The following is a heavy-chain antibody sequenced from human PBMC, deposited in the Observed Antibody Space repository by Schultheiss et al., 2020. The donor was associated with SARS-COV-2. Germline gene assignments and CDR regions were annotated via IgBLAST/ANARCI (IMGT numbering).Heavy chain of an antibody. J-gene: IGHJ4*01. CDR2: ISSSGGST. Sequence: GGSLRLSCAVSGFTFSSYEMNWVRQAPGKGLEWVSVISSSGGSTFYADSVKGRFTISRDNAKNTLYLQMNSLRAEDTAVYYCARDRLERPSLWFGESHPYYFDYWGQGTLVTVSS. CDR1: GFTFSSYE. D-gene: IGHD3-10*01. CDR3: ARDRLERPSLWFGESHPYYFDY. V-gene: IGHV3-23*01.